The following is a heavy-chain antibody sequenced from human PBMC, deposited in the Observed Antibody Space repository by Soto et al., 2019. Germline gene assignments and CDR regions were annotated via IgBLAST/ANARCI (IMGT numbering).Heavy chain of an antibody. D-gene: IGHD6-13*01. Sequence: ASVKVSCKASGYTFTSYAMHWVRQAPGQRLEWMGWINAGNGNTKYSQKFQGRVTITRETSASTAYMELSSLRSEDTAGYYCATSRSSSWYGYYGMDVWGQGTTVTVSS. CDR2: INAGNGNT. CDR1: GYTFTSYA. J-gene: IGHJ6*02. V-gene: IGHV1-3*01. CDR3: ATSRSSSWYGYYGMDV.